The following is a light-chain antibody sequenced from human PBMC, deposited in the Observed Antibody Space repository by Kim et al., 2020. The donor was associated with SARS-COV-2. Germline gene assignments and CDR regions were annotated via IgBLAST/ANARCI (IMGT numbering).Light chain of an antibody. Sequence: IVMTQSPATLSVSPGERVTLSCRVSQSVKNNLAWYQQRPGQAPRLLIYGASTRATDISARFSGSGSGTEFTLTIRSLQSDDLAVYYCQQYNDWPLLTFGGGTKVDIK. CDR2: GAS. V-gene: IGKV3-15*01. J-gene: IGKJ4*01. CDR3: QQYNDWPLLT. CDR1: QSVKNN.